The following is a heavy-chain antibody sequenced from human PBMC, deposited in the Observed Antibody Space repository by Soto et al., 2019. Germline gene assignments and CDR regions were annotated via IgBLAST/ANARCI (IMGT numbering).Heavy chain of an antibody. J-gene: IGHJ6*02. V-gene: IGHV4-59*08. CDR2: IYNTGS. Sequence: QVQLQESGPGLVKPSETLSLTCTVSGASISGHFWSWFRQPPGKGLEWIAYIYNTGSSYNPSLKSXATISVDTSKEQLSLKLSSVIAAASAVYYCAIHADVWGQGTTVTVSS. CDR3: AIHADV. CDR1: GASISGHF.